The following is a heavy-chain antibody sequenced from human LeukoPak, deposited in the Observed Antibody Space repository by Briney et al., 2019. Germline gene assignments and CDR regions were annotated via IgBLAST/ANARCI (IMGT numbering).Heavy chain of an antibody. J-gene: IGHJ6*03. CDR2: ISYSGTT. D-gene: IGHD5-12*01. V-gene: IGHV4-59*01. Sequence: SSETLSLTCTVSGGSISSYYWSWIRQPPGEGLEWIGNISYSGTTNYNPSLKSRVTISIDTSKNQFSLKLTSVTAADTAVYYCARVGYDTYYWYMDVWGKGTTVTVS. CDR3: ARVGYDTYYWYMDV. CDR1: GGSISSYY.